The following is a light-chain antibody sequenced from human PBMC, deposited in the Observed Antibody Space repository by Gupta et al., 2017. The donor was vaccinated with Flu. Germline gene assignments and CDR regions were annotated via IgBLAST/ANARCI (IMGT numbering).Light chain of an antibody. V-gene: IGKV1-39*01. J-gene: IGKJ2*02. CDR3: HESYSTPSCT. CDR2: AAS. CDR1: QIIDNY. Sequence: MMQSPSSLSASVGDTVAIHCRTEQIIDNYLNWYQQKAGKAPKLLLHAASDLRSGVASRFRGSGFGCPFVLTISDVRPEDSATYYCHESYSTPSCTFGPGTKVEIK.